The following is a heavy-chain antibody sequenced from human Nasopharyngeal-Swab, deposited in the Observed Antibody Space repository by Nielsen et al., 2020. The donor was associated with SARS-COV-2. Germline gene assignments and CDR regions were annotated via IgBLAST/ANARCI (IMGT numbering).Heavy chain of an antibody. J-gene: IGHJ6*02. CDR2: INHSGST. D-gene: IGHD2-15*01. CDR1: GGSFSGYY. Sequence: LETLSLTCAVYGGSFSGYYWSWIRQPPGKGLEWIGEINHSGSTNYNPSLKSRVTISVDTSKNQFSLKLSSVTAADTAVYYCARGAQLGSGGSQYYYYYYGMDVWGQGTTVTVSS. V-gene: IGHV4-34*01. CDR3: ARGAQLGSGGSQYYYYYYGMDV.